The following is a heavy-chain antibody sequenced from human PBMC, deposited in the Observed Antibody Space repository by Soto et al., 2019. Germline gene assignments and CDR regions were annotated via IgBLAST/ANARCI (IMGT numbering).Heavy chain of an antibody. CDR2: VYYTGST. V-gene: IGHV4-30-4*01. D-gene: IGHD2-21*02. CDR1: GASIRSTDYY. Sequence: SETLSLTCTVSGASIRSTDYYWSWIRQAPGKGLEWIGYVYYTGSTYYNPSLMSRLTISVDTSKNQFSLKLTSVTAAETAVYYCVRTARQGAVAPHWFDRWGQGTQVTVSA. CDR3: VRTARQGAVAPHWFDR. J-gene: IGHJ5*02.